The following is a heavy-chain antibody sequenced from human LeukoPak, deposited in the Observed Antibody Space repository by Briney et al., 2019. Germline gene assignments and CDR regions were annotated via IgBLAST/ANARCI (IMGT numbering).Heavy chain of an antibody. D-gene: IGHD3-22*01. J-gene: IGHJ3*02. CDR3: ARANYYDSSGYSRGAFDI. CDR2: IYYSGST. V-gene: IGHV4-59*08. Sequence: PSETLSLTCTVSGVSISSYYWSWIRQPPGKGLEWIGYIYYSGSTNYNPSLKSRVTISVDTSKNQFSLKLNSVTAADTAVYYCARANYYDSSGYSRGAFDIWGQGTMVTVSS. CDR1: GVSISSYY.